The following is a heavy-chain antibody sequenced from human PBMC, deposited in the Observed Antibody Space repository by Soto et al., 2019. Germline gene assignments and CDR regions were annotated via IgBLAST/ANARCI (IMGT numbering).Heavy chain of an antibody. J-gene: IGHJ6*02. CDR2: IVVGSGNT. V-gene: IGHV1-58*02. CDR3: AAWYYDILTGRDYYGMDV. Sequence: SVKVYCKASGFTFTNSAMQWVRQARGQSLEWIGWIVVGSGNTNYAQKFQERVTITRDMSTSTAYMELSSLRSEDTAVYYCAAWYYDILTGRDYYGMDVWGQGTTVTVSS. CDR1: GFTFTNSA. D-gene: IGHD3-9*01.